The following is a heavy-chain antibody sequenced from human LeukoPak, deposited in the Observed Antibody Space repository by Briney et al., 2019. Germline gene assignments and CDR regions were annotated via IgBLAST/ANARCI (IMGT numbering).Heavy chain of an antibody. CDR1: GFAFSSYS. CDR2: ISSSSSYI. Sequence: GGSLRLSCAASGFAFSSYSMNWVRQAPGKGLEWVSSISSSSSYIYYADSVKGRFTISRDNAKNSLYLQMNSLRAEDTAVYYCARDILYRNSGELFDHWGQGTLVTVSS. J-gene: IGHJ4*02. D-gene: IGHD3-10*01. CDR3: ARDILYRNSGELFDH. V-gene: IGHV3-21*01.